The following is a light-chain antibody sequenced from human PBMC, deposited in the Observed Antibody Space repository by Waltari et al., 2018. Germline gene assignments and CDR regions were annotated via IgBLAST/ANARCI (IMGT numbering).Light chain of an antibody. Sequence: SYELTQPPSVSMSPGQPARITCSGEALTNTFASWFQHKSGQAPVLVMYEDNKRPSGIPQKFSGSSSGTVATLTISGAQLEDEADYYCYSTDNSGHGVFGGGTKVTVL. CDR3: YSTDNSGHGV. CDR1: ALTNTF. V-gene: IGLV3-10*01. J-gene: IGLJ3*02. CDR2: EDN.